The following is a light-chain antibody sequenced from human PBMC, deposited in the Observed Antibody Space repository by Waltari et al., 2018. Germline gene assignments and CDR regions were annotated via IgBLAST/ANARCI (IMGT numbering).Light chain of an antibody. V-gene: IGLV1-40*01. CDR2: GNT. CDR3: QSFDSNLNGGVL. CDR1: SANIGPGKD. Sequence: QSVLTQPPSVSGAPGQGVPISCTGSSANIGPGKDVHWYQHLPGTAPKLLIYGNTDRPSGVPDRFSGSKSGTSASLAITGLRAEDEGDYYCQSFDSNLNGGVLFGGGTKLTVL. J-gene: IGLJ2*01.